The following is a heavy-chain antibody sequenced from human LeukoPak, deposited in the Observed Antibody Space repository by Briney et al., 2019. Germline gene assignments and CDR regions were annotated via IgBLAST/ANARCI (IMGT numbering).Heavy chain of an antibody. D-gene: IGHD1-26*01. J-gene: IGHJ3*02. CDR3: ARGQLRTDAFDI. CDR1: GFTFSNYW. Sequence: GGSLRLSCAASGFTFSNYWMNCVRQAPGKGLEWVAYIKQDGSEKYYVDSVKGRFTISRDNTQNSLYLQMDSLSAEDTAVYYCARGQLRTDAFDIWGQGTMVTVSS. V-gene: IGHV3-7*01. CDR2: IKQDGSEK.